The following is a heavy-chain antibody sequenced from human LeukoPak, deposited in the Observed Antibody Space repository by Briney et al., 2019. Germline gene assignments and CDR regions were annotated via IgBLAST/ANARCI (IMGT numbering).Heavy chain of an antibody. CDR1: QFTFTSYA. Sequence: PGGSLRLSCAASQFTFTSYAMSWVRQAPGRGLEWVSSIGDSGVPTYYADSVKGRFTISRDNSQNTLYLQMNSLRADDTAVYYCAKLALYYYDSSGDGEYFQHWGQGTLVTVSS. CDR3: AKLALYYYDSSGDGEYFQH. V-gene: IGHV3-23*01. J-gene: IGHJ1*01. D-gene: IGHD3-22*01. CDR2: IGDSGVPT.